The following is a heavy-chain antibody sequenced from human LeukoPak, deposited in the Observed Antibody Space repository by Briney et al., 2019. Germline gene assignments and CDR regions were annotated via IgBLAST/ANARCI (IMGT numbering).Heavy chain of an antibody. CDR3: ARLGSTWFGGGDWFDP. V-gene: IGHV4-39*02. Sequence: SETLSLTCTVSGGSISSSSNYWGWIRQPPGKGLEWSGSVYFSGSTYYNLSLKSRVTISLDTSKNHFSLKLRSVTAADTAVYYCARLGSTWFGGGDWFDPWGQGTLVTVSS. J-gene: IGHJ5*02. CDR2: VYFSGST. CDR1: GGSISSSSNY. D-gene: IGHD3-10*01.